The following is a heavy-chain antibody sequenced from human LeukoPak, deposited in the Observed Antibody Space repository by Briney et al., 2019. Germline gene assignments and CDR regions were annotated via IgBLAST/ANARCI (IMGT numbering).Heavy chain of an antibody. Sequence: SETLSLTCAVYGESFSGYYWSWIRQPPGKGLEWIGEIHHSGSTNYNPSLKSRVTISVDPSKNQFSLKVTSVTAADTAVYYCARGESGSYSSGYYYYYMDVWGKGTTVTVSS. CDR3: ARGESGSYSSGYYYYYMDV. CDR2: IHHSGST. D-gene: IGHD1-26*01. V-gene: IGHV4-34*01. J-gene: IGHJ6*03. CDR1: GESFSGYY.